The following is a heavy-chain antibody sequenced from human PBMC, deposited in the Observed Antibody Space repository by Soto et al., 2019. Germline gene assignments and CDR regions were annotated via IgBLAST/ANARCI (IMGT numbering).Heavy chain of an antibody. J-gene: IGHJ6*02. CDR2: INPSGGST. CDR3: ARGSNYYGSGSYYRTLSDGMDV. V-gene: IGHV1-46*01. Sequence: ASVKVSCKASGYTFTSYYMHWVRQAPGQGLEWMGIINPSGGSTSYAQKFQGRVTMTRDTSTSTAYMELRSLRSEDTAVYYCARGSNYYGSGSYYRTLSDGMDVWGQGTTVTVSS. D-gene: IGHD3-10*01. CDR1: GYTFTSYY.